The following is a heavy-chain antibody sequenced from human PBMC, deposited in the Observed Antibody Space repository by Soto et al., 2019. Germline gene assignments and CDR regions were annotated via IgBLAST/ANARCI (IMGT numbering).Heavy chain of an antibody. V-gene: IGHV3-21*01. J-gene: IGHJ3*02. CDR1: GFTFSSYS. CDR3: ARKYNGANYNSDDPFDI. CDR2: ISSSGTYI. Sequence: RLSCAASGFTFSSYSMNWVRQAPGKGLEWVSSISSSGTYIYYADSVKARFTISRDNAXTXXSXQXDXLXXXXTAXYYCARKYNGANYNSDDPFDIWAQGTLVPVSS. D-gene: IGHD1-1*01.